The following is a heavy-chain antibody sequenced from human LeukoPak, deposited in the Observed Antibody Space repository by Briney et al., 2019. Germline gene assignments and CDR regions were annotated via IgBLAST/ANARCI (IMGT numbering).Heavy chain of an antibody. J-gene: IGHJ2*01. V-gene: IGHV4-39*07. Sequence: PSETLSLTCTVSGGSISSSSYYWGWIRQPPGKGLEWIGSIYYSGSTYYNPSLKSRVTISVDTSKNQFSLKLSSVTAADTAVYYCARADTLVVITYWYFDLWGRGTLVTVSS. CDR1: GGSISSSSYY. CDR3: ARADTLVVITYWYFDL. CDR2: IYYSGST. D-gene: IGHD3-22*01.